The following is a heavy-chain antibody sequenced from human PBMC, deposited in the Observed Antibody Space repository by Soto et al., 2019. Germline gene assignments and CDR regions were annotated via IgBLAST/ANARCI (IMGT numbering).Heavy chain of an antibody. Sequence: GGSLRLSCAASGFTFSDYYMSWIRQAPGKGLEWVSYISSSGSTIYYADSVKGRFTISRDNAKNSLYLQMNSLRAEDTAVYYCARVGYSYGYYYYYMDVWGKGTTVTVSS. CDR1: GFTFSDYY. J-gene: IGHJ6*03. CDR2: ISSSGSTI. CDR3: ARVGYSYGYYYYYMDV. D-gene: IGHD5-18*01. V-gene: IGHV3-11*01.